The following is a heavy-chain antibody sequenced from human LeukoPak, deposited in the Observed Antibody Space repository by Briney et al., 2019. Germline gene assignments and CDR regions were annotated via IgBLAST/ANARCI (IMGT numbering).Heavy chain of an antibody. V-gene: IGHV1-8*03. D-gene: IGHD1-26*01. J-gene: IGHJ4*02. CDR1: GYTFTSYD. Sequence: GASVKVSCKASGYTFTSYDINWVRQATGQGLEWMGWMNPNSGNTGYAQKFQGRVTITRNTSISTAHMELSSLRSEDTAVYYCARAQSHPRARYRGSYYFDYWGQGTLVTVSS. CDR3: ARAQSHPRARYRGSYYFDY. CDR2: MNPNSGNT.